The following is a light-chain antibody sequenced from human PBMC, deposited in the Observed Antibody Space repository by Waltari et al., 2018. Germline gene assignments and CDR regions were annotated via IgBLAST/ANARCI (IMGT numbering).Light chain of an antibody. CDR1: PSISSY. J-gene: IGKJ1*01. CDR2: AAS. V-gene: IGKV1-39*01. CDR3: QQSYSTPWT. Sequence: DIQMTQSPSSLSASVGDRVTITCQASPSISSYFNWYQQKPGKAPKLLGSAASSLQSGVPPRFSGSGSGTECTLTISSLQPEGFATYCCQQSYSTPWTFGQGTKVEIK.